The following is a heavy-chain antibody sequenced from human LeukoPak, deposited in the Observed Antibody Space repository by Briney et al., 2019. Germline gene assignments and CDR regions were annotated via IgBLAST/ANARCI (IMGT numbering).Heavy chain of an antibody. Sequence: ASVKVSCKASGYTFTGYYMHWVRQAPGQGLEWMGWINPNSGGTNYAQKFQGRVTMTRDTSISTAYMELSRLRSDDTAVYYCASYYYDSSGSSFDYWGQGTLVTVSS. D-gene: IGHD3-22*01. CDR1: GYTFTGYY. J-gene: IGHJ4*02. CDR2: INPNSGGT. V-gene: IGHV1-2*02. CDR3: ASYYYDSSGSSFDY.